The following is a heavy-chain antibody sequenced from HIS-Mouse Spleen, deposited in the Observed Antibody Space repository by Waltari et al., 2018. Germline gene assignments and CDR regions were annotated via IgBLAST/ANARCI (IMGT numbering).Heavy chain of an antibody. CDR1: GYTFTGYY. J-gene: IGHJ3*02. Sequence: QVQLVQSGAEVKKPGASVKVSCKASGYTFTGYYMHGVRQAPGQGLEWMGWINPNRGGTNYAQKFQGRVTMTRDTSISTAYMELSRLRSDDTAVYYCARDREPDAFDIWGQGTMVTVSS. V-gene: IGHV1-2*02. CDR2: INPNRGGT. CDR3: ARDREPDAFDI.